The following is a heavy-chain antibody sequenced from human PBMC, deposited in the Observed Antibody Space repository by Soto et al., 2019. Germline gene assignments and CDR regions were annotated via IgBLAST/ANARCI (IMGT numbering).Heavy chain of an antibody. CDR3: AMGIAAACIPPHYYYYYMDV. CDR2: ISYDGSNK. V-gene: IGHV3-30*03. J-gene: IGHJ6*03. CDR1: GFTFSSYG. D-gene: IGHD6-13*01. Sequence: QVQLVESGGGVVQPGRSLRLSCAASGFTFSSYGMHWVRQAPGKGLEWVAVISYDGSNKYYADSVKGRFTISRDNSKNTLYLQMNSLRAEDTAVYYCAMGIAAACIPPHYYYYYMDVWGKGTTVTVSS.